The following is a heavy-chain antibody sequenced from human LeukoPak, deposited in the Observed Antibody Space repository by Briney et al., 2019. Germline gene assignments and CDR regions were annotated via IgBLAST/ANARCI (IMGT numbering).Heavy chain of an antibody. V-gene: IGHV1-8*03. Sequence: ASVKVSCKASGYTFTSYDINWVRQTTGQGLEWMGWMNPNSGNTGYAQKFQGRVTITRDSSKSTAYMELRSLRSGDTAVYYCARTLPGGVVDYWGQGTLVTVSS. CDR2: MNPNSGNT. CDR1: GYTFTSYD. J-gene: IGHJ4*02. D-gene: IGHD1-14*01. CDR3: ARTLPGGVVDY.